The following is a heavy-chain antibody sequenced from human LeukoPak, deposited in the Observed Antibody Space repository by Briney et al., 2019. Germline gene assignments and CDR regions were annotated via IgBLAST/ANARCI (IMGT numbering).Heavy chain of an antibody. V-gene: IGHV1-18*01. Sequence: ASVKVSCKASGYTFTRYGISWVRQAPGQGLEWMGWISDYNGNTNYAQKLQGRVTMTTDTSTSTAYMELRSLRSDDTAVYYCARKVVGAMVNWFDPWGQGTLVTVSS. CDR1: GYTFTRYG. CDR2: ISDYNGNT. CDR3: ARKVVGAMVNWFDP. D-gene: IGHD2-15*01. J-gene: IGHJ5*02.